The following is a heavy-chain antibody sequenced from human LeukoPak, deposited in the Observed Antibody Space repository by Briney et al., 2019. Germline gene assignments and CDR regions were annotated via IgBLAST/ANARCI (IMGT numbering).Heavy chain of an antibody. Sequence: ASVKVSFKASGYTFSSYGISWMRQAPGQGLELMGCISAYNGNTNYAQMVQGRVTMTTDTSTSTAYMEVRSLRSDDTPMYYCARDVGDIVTIPAAISVPWGQGTIVTVSS. V-gene: IGHV1-18*01. J-gene: IGHJ5*02. CDR2: ISAYNGNT. CDR1: GYTFSSYG. CDR3: ARDVGDIVTIPAAISVP. D-gene: IGHD2-2*01.